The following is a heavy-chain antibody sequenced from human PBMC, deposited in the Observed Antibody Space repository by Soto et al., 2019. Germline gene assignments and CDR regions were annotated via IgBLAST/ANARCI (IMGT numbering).Heavy chain of an antibody. D-gene: IGHD6-6*01. V-gene: IGHV1-69*01. CDR3: ARGFGAAARAFRSFDY. CDR2: IIPSFGTA. CDR1: GGTFSSYA. Sequence: QVQLVQSGAEVKKPGSSVKVSCKASGGTFSSYAISWVRQAPGQGLEWMGGIIPSFGTANYAQKCQGRVTITADESTSTAYMELSSLRSEDTAVYYCARGFGAAARAFRSFDYWGQGTLVTVSS. J-gene: IGHJ4*02.